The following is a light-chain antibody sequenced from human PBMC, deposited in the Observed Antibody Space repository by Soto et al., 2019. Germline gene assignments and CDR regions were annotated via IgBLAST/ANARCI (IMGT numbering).Light chain of an antibody. J-gene: IGLJ1*01. Sequence: QSALTQPASVSGSPGQSITISCTGTSSDVGGYNYVSWYQQHPGKAPKLMIYEVSNRPSGVSNRFSGSKSGNTASLTISGLQAEDEADYYCSSYISSSTYVSGTGTKVTVL. V-gene: IGLV2-14*01. CDR2: EVS. CDR3: SSYISSSTYV. CDR1: SSDVGGYNY.